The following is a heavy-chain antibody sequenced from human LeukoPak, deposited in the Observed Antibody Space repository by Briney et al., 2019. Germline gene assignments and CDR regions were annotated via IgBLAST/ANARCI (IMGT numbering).Heavy chain of an antibody. CDR2: IYSSGRT. D-gene: IGHD4-17*01. J-gene: IGHJ3*02. Sequence: SETLSLTCTVSGGSISSYSWSWIRRPPGKGLEWIGYIYSSGRTNHNPSLKSRVTISVSTSRNQFFLKLSSVTAADTAVYYCARHLDYGDHQGAFDIWGQGTMVTVSS. V-gene: IGHV4-59*08. CDR1: GGSISSYS. CDR3: ARHLDYGDHQGAFDI.